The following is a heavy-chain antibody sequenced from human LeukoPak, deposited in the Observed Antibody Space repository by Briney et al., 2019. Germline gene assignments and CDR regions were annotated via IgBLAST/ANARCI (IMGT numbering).Heavy chain of an antibody. CDR1: GYTFTDYY. CDR3: ARDYYGSGSFSGH. CDR2: INPKSGHT. Sequence: ASVKVSCKASGYTFTDYYMHWVRQAPGQGLEWTGWINPKSGHTNYAQKFQGRVTMTGDTSITTAYMELSRLTSDDTAVYFCARDYYGSGSFSGHWGQGTLVTVSS. D-gene: IGHD3-10*01. J-gene: IGHJ4*02. V-gene: IGHV1-2*02.